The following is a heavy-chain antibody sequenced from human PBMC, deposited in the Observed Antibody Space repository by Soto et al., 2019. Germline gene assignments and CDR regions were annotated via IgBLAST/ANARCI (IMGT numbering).Heavy chain of an antibody. J-gene: IGHJ6*02. Sequence: ASVKVSCKASGYTFTSYAMHWVRQAPGQRLEWMGWINAGNGNTKYSQKFQGRVTITRDTSASTAYMELSSLRSEDTAVYYCARGSERLDNYYYGMDVWGQGTTVTVSS. CDR2: INAGNGNT. CDR1: GYTFTSYA. D-gene: IGHD3-10*01. V-gene: IGHV1-3*01. CDR3: ARGSERLDNYYYGMDV.